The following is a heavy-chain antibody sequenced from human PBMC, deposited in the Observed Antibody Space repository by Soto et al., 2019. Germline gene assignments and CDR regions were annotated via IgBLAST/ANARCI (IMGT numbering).Heavy chain of an antibody. J-gene: IGHJ4*02. D-gene: IGHD6-19*01. V-gene: IGHV3-15*01. CDR1: GFTFSDAW. Sequence: EVQLVESGGGLVQPGGSLRLSCAVSGFTFSDAWMSWVRQAPGKGLEWVGRIKSKTEGGTIDYAAPVKGRFTISRDDSENTLYLQMNSLKTEDTAVYYCTTTSSGWYNFDYWGQGTLVTVSS. CDR2: IKSKTEGGTI. CDR3: TTTSSGWYNFDY.